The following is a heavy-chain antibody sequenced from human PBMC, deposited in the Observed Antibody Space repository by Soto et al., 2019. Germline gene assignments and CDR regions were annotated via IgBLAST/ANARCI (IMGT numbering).Heavy chain of an antibody. CDR3: ARSDVGVVVTATPDY. V-gene: IGHV1-18*01. CDR2: ISAYNDNT. D-gene: IGHD2-21*02. CDR1: GYTFTSYG. Sequence: QVQLVQSGAEVKKPGASVKVSCKASGYTFTSYGISWVRQAPGQGLEWMGWISAYNDNTNYAQKLQGRVTMTTDTSTSTAYMELRSLRSDDTAVYYCARSDVGVVVTATPDYWGQGTLVTVSS. J-gene: IGHJ4*02.